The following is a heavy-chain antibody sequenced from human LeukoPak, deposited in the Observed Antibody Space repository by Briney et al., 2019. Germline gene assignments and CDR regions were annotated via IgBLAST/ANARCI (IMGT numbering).Heavy chain of an antibody. Sequence: ASVKVSCKASGYTFTSYGISWVRQAPGQGLEWMGWISVYNGNTNYAQKLQGRVTMTTDTSTSTAYMELRSLRSDDTAVYYCARDTNMVRGPRAFDPWGQGTLVTVSS. V-gene: IGHV1-18*01. CDR2: ISVYNGNT. D-gene: IGHD3-10*01. J-gene: IGHJ5*02. CDR1: GYTFTSYG. CDR3: ARDTNMVRGPRAFDP.